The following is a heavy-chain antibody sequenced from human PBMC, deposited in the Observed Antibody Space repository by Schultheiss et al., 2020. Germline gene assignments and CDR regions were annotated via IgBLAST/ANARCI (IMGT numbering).Heavy chain of an antibody. Sequence: WGSLRLSCAASGFTFSSYDMHWVRQAPGKGLEWVAVIWYDGSNKYYADSVKGRFTISRDNSKNTLYLQMNSLRAEDTAVYYCAKDLYDFWSGYYVYWGQGTLVTVSS. V-gene: IGHV3-33*06. J-gene: IGHJ4*02. CDR3: AKDLYDFWSGYYVY. D-gene: IGHD3-3*01. CDR1: GFTFSSYD. CDR2: IWYDGSNK.